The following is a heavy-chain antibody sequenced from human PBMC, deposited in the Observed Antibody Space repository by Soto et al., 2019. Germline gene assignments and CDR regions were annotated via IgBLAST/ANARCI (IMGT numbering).Heavy chain of an antibody. CDR3: AKGYIAEVIAPVDS. CDR2: ITDTGGGT. J-gene: IGHJ4*02. V-gene: IGHV3-23*01. D-gene: IGHD2-21*01. CDR1: GITFRSRA. Sequence: PGGSLRLSCVASGITFRSRAMSWVRQAPGEGLEWVAVITDTGGGTKYADSVRGRFTISRDNSKNTLYLQVNSLRAEDTAIYYCAKGYIAEVIAPVDSWGQGTLVTVSS.